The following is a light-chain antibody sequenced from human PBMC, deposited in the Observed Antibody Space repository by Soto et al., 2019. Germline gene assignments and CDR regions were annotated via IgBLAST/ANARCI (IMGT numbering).Light chain of an antibody. CDR2: AAY. CDR3: QRSNSYWGT. Sequence: DIQLTQSPSFVSASVGDRVTITCRASQGISSYLAWYHQKPGKAPKLLIYAAYTLQSGVPLRFCVSRSGTEFTLKMSCLHPEDSATYYCQRSNSYWGTLSQVT. J-gene: IGKJ1*01. V-gene: IGKV1-9*01. CDR1: QGISSY.